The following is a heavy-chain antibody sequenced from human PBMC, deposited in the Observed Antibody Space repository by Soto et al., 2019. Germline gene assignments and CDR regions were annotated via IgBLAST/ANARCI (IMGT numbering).Heavy chain of an antibody. CDR1: GGSISSSSYY. V-gene: IGHV4-39*01. Sequence: SETLSRTCPDSGGSISSSSYYWGWIRQPPGKGLEWIGSIYYSGSTYYNPSLKSRVTISVDTSKNQFSLKLSSVTAADTAVYYCGRQQTPAWKYSSGWYVYFDYWCQGTLVTVS. J-gene: IGHJ4*02. D-gene: IGHD6-19*01. CDR3: GRQQTPAWKYSSGWYVYFDY. CDR2: IYYSGST.